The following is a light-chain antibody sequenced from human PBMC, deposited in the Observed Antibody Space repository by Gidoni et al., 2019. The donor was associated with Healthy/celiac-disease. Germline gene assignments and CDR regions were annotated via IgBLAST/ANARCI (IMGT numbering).Light chain of an antibody. CDR1: QSVLYRSNNKNY. J-gene: IGKJ2*01. CDR3: QQYYRTPDT. Sequence: DIVITQSADSRAGSLGERATINCKSSQSVLYRSNNKNYVAWYQQTPGQPPKLLIYWASTRESGVPDRFSGSGSGTDFTLTSSRLQDEDVAVYYCQQYYRTPDTFGQGTKLEIK. CDR2: WAS. V-gene: IGKV4-1*01.